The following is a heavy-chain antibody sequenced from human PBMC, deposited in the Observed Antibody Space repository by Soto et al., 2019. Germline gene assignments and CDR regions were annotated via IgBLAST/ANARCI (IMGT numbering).Heavy chain of an antibody. V-gene: IGHV3-23*01. D-gene: IGHD3-22*01. CDR2: ISANGRNA. CDR1: GFNLSNYS. CDR3: AKDLSSLGWLALCAPFES. J-gene: IGHJ4*02. Sequence: GFLRLQCAPPGFNLSNYSMNWIRQAPAKGLEWLSSISANGRNAYYADSVKGRFTISSDRSKNTLYLQLDSLRVEDTAIYFCAKDLSSLGWLALCAPFESWGQGTLVTVSS.